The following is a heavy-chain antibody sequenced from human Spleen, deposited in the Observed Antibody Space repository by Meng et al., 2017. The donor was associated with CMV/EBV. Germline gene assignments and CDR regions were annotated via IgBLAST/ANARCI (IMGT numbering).Heavy chain of an antibody. D-gene: IGHD2-2*02. Sequence: GESLKISCAASGFTFSSYGMHWVRQAPGKGLEWVAVIWYDGSNKYYADSVKGRFTISRDNSKNTLYLQMNSLRAEDTAVYYCAKGGHCSSTSCYRADYYYYYGMDVWGQGTLVTVSS. J-gene: IGHJ6*02. CDR1: GFTFSSYG. CDR3: AKGGHCSSTSCYRADYYYYYGMDV. CDR2: IWYDGSNK. V-gene: IGHV3-30*02.